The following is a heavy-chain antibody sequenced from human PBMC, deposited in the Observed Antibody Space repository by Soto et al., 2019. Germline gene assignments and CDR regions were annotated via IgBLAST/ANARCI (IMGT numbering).Heavy chain of an antibody. CDR3: GSDDPRQWFPYRGGFDY. J-gene: IGHJ4*02. V-gene: IGHV1-24*01. Sequence: ASVKVSCKVSGYTLTELSMHWVRQAPGKGLEWMGGFDPEDGETIYAQKFQGRVTMTEDTSTDTAYMELSSLRSEDTAVYYCGSDDPRQWFPYRGGFDYWGQGTLVTVSS. D-gene: IGHD3-10*01. CDR1: GYTLTELS. CDR2: FDPEDGET.